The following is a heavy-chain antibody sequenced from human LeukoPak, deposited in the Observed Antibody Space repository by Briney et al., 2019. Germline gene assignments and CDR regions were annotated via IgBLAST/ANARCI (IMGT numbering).Heavy chain of an antibody. CDR2: IYPGDSDT. Sequence: GESLKISCKGSGYSFTSYWIGWVRQMPGKGLEWMGIIYPGDSDTRYSPSFQGQVTISADKSISTAYLQWSSLKASDTAMYYCARSYYDSSGYSRAGSYSMDVWGQGTTVTVSS. CDR1: GYSFTSYW. CDR3: ARSYYDSSGYSRAGSYSMDV. D-gene: IGHD3-22*01. J-gene: IGHJ6*02. V-gene: IGHV5-51*01.